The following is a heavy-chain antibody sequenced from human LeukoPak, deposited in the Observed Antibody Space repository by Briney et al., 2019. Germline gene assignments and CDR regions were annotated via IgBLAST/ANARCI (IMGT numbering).Heavy chain of an antibody. CDR3: ASTYCGGDCFLSWYYFDY. D-gene: IGHD2-21*02. Sequence: SVKVSCKASGGTFSSYAISWVRRAPGQGLEWMGGIIPIFGTANYAQKFQGRVTITVDESTSTAYMELSSLRSEDTAVYYCASTYCGGDCFLSWYYFDYWGQGTLVTVSS. CDR1: GGTFSSYA. V-gene: IGHV1-69*13. CDR2: IIPIFGTA. J-gene: IGHJ4*02.